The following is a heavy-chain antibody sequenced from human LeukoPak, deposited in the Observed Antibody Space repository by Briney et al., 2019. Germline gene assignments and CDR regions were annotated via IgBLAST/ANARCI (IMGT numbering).Heavy chain of an antibody. V-gene: IGHV3-21*01. J-gene: IGHJ4*02. CDR1: GFTFSSYS. CDR2: ISSSSSYI. D-gene: IGHD6-19*01. Sequence: PGGSLRLSCAASGFTFSSYSMNWVRQAPGKGLEWVSSISSSSSYIYHADSVKGRFTISRDNAKNSLYLQMNSLRAEDTAVYYCAREGAVAGQSSPFDYWGQGTLVTVSS. CDR3: AREGAVAGQSSPFDY.